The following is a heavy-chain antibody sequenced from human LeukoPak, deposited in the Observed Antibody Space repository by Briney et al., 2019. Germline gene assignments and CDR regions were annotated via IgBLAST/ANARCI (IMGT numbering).Heavy chain of an antibody. V-gene: IGHV4-39*07. CDR2: IYYSGSS. CDR1: GGSISSSSSY. D-gene: IGHD2-21*01. Sequence: SETLSLTCSVSGGSISSSSSYWGWIRQPPGKGLEWIGSIYYSGSSFDNPSLKSRVTISVDTSKNQFSLKLSSVTAADTAVYYCARGSYSASYYYYYMDVWGKGTTVTVSS. CDR3: ARGSYSASYYYYYMDV. J-gene: IGHJ6*03.